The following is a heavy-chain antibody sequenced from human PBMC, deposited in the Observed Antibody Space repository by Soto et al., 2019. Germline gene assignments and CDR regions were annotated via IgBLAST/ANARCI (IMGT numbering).Heavy chain of an antibody. CDR1: GYSFSNFW. V-gene: IGHV5-51*01. CDR3: ASSVLVKSKINYCYL. CDR2: IYPDDSDT. D-gene: IGHD2-8*02. Sequence: GESLKISCQASGYSFSNFWIAWVRQMPGEGLEWLGIIYPDDSDTRYSPSFLGQVTISADKSIKTTYLQWSSLKASDTAIYFCASSVLVKSKINYCYLRGQVSLVTVSS. J-gene: IGHJ4*02.